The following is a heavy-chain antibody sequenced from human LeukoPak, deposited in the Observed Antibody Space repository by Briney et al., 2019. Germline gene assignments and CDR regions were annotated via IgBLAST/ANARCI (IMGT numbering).Heavy chain of an antibody. CDR3: ARGITFDY. CDR1: GYPFSTYG. J-gene: IGHJ4*02. CDR2: ISGYNGNT. Sequence: ASVKVSCKASGYPFSTYGISWVRQAPGQGLEWMGWISGYNGNTNYAQNLQGRVTMTRDTSISTAYMELSRLRSDDTAVYYCARGITFDYWGQGTLVTVSS. D-gene: IGHD1-14*01. V-gene: IGHV1-18*01.